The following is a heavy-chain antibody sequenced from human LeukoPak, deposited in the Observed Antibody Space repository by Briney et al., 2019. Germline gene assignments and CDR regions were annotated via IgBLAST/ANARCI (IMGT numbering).Heavy chain of an antibody. Sequence: SETLSLTCTVSGGSISSYYWSWIWQPPGKGLECIGYIYFIGSANYNPSLKSRVTISVDTSNNHFSLKLNSVTAADTAVYYCARAPSISDYSSTWPPHFDSWGQGSLATVSS. D-gene: IGHD6-13*01. CDR3: ARAPSISDYSSTWPPHFDS. J-gene: IGHJ4*02. CDR2: IYFIGSA. V-gene: IGHV4-59*01. CDR1: GGSISSYY.